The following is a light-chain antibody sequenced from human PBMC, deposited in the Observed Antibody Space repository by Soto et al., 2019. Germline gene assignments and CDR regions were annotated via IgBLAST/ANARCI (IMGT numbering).Light chain of an antibody. Sequence: EIVLTQSPGTLSLSPGERATLSCRASQSVNSNYVAWYQRKPGQAPRLLIYGASNSATDIPYRFSASGSGTDFTRTITRLEAEDFEVYYCQQYDSTPPTFGQGTKVEVK. CDR3: QQYDSTPPT. CDR2: GAS. J-gene: IGKJ1*01. CDR1: QSVNSNY. V-gene: IGKV3-20*01.